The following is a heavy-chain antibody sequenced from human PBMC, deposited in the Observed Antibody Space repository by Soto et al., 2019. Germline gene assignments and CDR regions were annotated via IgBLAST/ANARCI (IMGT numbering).Heavy chain of an antibody. Sequence: QVTLKESGPVLVKPTETLTLTCTVSGFSLSNARMGVSWIRQPPGKALEWLAHIFSNDEKSYSTSLKSRLTSSKDTSKSQVVLTMPNMDPVDTATYYCARIVSDDYVWGSYRDDAFDIWGQGTMVTVSS. D-gene: IGHD3-16*02. CDR3: ARIVSDDYVWGSYRDDAFDI. CDR1: GFSLSNARMG. V-gene: IGHV2-26*01. CDR2: IFSNDEK. J-gene: IGHJ3*02.